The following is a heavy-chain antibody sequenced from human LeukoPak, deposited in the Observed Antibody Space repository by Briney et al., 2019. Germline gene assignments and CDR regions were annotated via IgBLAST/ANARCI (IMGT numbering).Heavy chain of an antibody. CDR1: GYSISSGYY. V-gene: IGHV4-38-2*02. CDR2: IYHSGST. J-gene: IGHJ5*02. D-gene: IGHD2-21*02. CDR3: ARAPIVVVTAIRYNWFDP. Sequence: SETLSLTCTVSGYSISSGYYWGWIRQPPGKGLEWIGSIYHSGSTYYNPSLKSRVTISVDTSKNQFSLKLSSVTAADTAVYYCARAPIVVVTAIRYNWFDPWGQGTLVTVSS.